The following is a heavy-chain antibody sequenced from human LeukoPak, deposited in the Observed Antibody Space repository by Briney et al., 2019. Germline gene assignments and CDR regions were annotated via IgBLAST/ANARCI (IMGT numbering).Heavy chain of an antibody. CDR2: INPNTGGT. V-gene: IGHV1-2*02. Sequence: ASVKVSCKTSGYTITGYFMHWVRQAPGQGLEWMGWINPNTGGTKYGQSFQGRVTMTIDTSISAAYMELSSLRSDDTAVYYCASRHRPGPSLCNPWGRGGKVTVS. CDR3: ASRHRPGPSLCNP. J-gene: IGHJ5*02. D-gene: IGHD6-6*01. CDR1: GYTITGYF.